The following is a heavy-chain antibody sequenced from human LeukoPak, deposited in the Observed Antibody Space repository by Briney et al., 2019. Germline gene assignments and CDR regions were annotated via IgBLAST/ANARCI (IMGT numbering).Heavy chain of an antibody. CDR2: IDDRRST. J-gene: IGHJ4*02. V-gene: IGHV4-59*08. Sequence: SETLSLTCTVSGVSISSYYWSWIRQPPGKGLEWIGYIDDRRSTNKNPSLKSRVTISVDTSKNQVSLRLNSATAADTAVYYCAKHGYSSSFDSWGQGTLVTVSS. CDR3: AKHGYSSSFDS. CDR1: GVSISSYY. D-gene: IGHD6-19*01.